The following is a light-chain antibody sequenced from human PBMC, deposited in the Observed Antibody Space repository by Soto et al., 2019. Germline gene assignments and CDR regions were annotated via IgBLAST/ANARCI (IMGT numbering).Light chain of an antibody. CDR3: QQYHNWPLP. V-gene: IGKV3-15*01. J-gene: IGKJ4*01. CDR2: GAS. CDR1: QSVSGN. Sequence: EIVMTQSPATLSVSPGDRATLSCRASQSVSGNLAGYQQKPGQAPRLLIYGASTRATGIPARFSGSGSGTDFTLAISSLESEDFAVYYCQQYHNWPLPVGGGTREELK.